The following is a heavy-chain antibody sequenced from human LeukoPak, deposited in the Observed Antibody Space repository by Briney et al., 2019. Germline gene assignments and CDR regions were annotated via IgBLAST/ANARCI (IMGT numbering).Heavy chain of an antibody. Sequence: GESLRLSCAASGFTFSSYWMSWVRQAPGKGLEWVANIKQDGSEKYYVDSVKGRFTISRDNAKNSLYLQMNSLRAEDTAVYYCARDVTMVRGVTAFDIWGQGTMVTVSS. V-gene: IGHV3-7*01. CDR1: GFTFSSYW. J-gene: IGHJ3*02. CDR3: ARDVTMVRGVTAFDI. CDR2: IKQDGSEK. D-gene: IGHD3-10*01.